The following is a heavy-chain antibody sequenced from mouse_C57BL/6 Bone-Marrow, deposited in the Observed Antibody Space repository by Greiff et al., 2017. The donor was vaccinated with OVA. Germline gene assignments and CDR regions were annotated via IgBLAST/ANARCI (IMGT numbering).Heavy chain of an antibody. CDR1: GYTFTSYW. V-gene: IGHV1-69*01. Sequence: QVQLQQPGAELVMPGASVKLSCKASGYTFTSYWMHWVKQRPGQGLEWIGEIDPSDSYTNYNQKFKGKSTLTVDKSSSTAYMQLSNLTSEDSAVYYCARGESLPDCWGQGTTLTVSS. CDR3: ARGESLPDC. CDR2: IDPSDSYT. D-gene: IGHD2-13*01. J-gene: IGHJ2*01.